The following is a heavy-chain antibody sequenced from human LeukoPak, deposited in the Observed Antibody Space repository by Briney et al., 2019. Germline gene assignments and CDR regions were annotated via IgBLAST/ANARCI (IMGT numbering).Heavy chain of an antibody. Sequence: PGEPLRLSCAPSGFTFTNAWMNWVRQAPGKGLEWVGRIKSKSDGGTTDYAAPVNGRFTISRDDSINMVYLQMNSLRTEDTGVYFCVSGDDSWGQGTLVTVSS. CDR3: VSGDDS. V-gene: IGHV3-15*01. J-gene: IGHJ4*02. CDR1: GFTFTNAW. CDR2: IKSKSDGGTT.